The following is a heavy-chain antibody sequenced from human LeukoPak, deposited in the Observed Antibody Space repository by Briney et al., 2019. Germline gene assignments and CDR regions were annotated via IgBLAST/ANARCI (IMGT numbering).Heavy chain of an antibody. CDR3: AKDGLVWFGELS. J-gene: IGHJ4*02. D-gene: IGHD3-10*01. Sequence: GGSLRLSCAASRFTFNTYAMSWVRQAPGKGLEWVSAISGSGGSTYYADSVKGRFTISRNNSKNTLYLQMNSLRAEDTAVYYCAKDGLVWFGELSWGQGTLVTVSS. CDR2: ISGSGGST. CDR1: RFTFNTYA. V-gene: IGHV3-23*01.